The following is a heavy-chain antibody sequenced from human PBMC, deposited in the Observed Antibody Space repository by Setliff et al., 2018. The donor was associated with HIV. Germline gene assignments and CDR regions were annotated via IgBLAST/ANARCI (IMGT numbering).Heavy chain of an antibody. CDR3: ARDGGMGVYYMDV. CDR1: GFILSEDW. CDR2: ISSTSSTI. Sequence: GSLRLSCAVSGFILSEDWMSWVRQAPGKGLEWVSYISSTSSTIYYANSVKGRFTISRDDAKNSLYLQMNSLRAEDTAVYYCARDGGMGVYYMDVWGKGTTVTVSS. V-gene: IGHV3-48*01. J-gene: IGHJ6*03. D-gene: IGHD1-26*01.